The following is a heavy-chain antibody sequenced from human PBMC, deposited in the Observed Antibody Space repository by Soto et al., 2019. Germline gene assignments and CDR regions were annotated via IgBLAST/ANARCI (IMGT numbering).Heavy chain of an antibody. Sequence: QVQLQQSGPGLVKPSQTLSLICAISGYSVSSASATWSWIRQSPSGRLEWLGRTYYRSKWHNDYAVAVKSRIAIIPDTSKNQLSLQLSSVTLEDTAVYFCARDGSGYQWYFDVWGRGSLVTVSS. CDR3: ARDGSGYQWYFDV. V-gene: IGHV6-1*01. D-gene: IGHD5-12*01. J-gene: IGHJ2*01. CDR2: TYYRSKWHN. CDR1: GYSVSSASAT.